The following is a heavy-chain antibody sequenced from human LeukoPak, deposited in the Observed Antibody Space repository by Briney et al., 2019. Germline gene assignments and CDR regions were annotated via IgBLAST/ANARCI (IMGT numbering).Heavy chain of an antibody. D-gene: IGHD1-7*01. CDR3: ARAGWNSLSPFDY. CDR1: GGTFSSYA. Sequence: APVKVSCKASGGTFSSYAISWVRQAPGQGLEWMGGIIPIFGTANYAQKFQGRVTITTDESTSTAYMELSSLRSEDTAVYYCARAGWNSLSPFDYWGQGTLVTVSS. J-gene: IGHJ4*02. V-gene: IGHV1-69*05. CDR2: IIPIFGTA.